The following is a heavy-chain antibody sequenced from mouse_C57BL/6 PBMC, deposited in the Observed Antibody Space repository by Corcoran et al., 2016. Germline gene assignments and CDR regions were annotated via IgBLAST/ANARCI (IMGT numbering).Heavy chain of an antibody. CDR3: ARATTDWFAY. J-gene: IGHJ3*01. CDR1: GYTFTDYY. D-gene: IGHD1-1*01. V-gene: IGHV1-26*01. CDR2: INPNNGGT. Sequence: EVQLQQSGPELVKPGASVKISCKASGYTFTDYYMNWVKQSHGKSLEWIGDINPNNGGTSYNQKFKGKATLTVDKSSSTAYMELRSLTSEDSAVYYCARATTDWFAYWGQGTLVTVSA.